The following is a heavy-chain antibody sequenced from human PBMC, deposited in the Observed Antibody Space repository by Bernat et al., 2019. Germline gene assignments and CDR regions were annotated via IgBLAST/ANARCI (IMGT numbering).Heavy chain of an antibody. CDR2: IYSGGST. CDR3: AREGSDILTGDYYGMDV. Sequence: EVQLVESGGGLVQPGGSLRLSCAASGFTVSSNYMSWVRQAPGKGLEWVSVIYSGGSTYYAASVKGRFTISRHNSKNTLYLQMNSLRAEDTAVYYRAREGSDILTGDYYGMDVWGQGTTVTVSS. CDR1: GFTVSSNY. V-gene: IGHV3-53*04. J-gene: IGHJ6*02. D-gene: IGHD3-9*01.